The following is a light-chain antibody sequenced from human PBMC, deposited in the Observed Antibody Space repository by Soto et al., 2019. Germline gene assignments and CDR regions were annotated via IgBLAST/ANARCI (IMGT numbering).Light chain of an antibody. CDR3: QQYYSNPFT. CDR1: QSVLHSNNKNY. Sequence: DIVMTQSPDSLAVSLGERATINCKSSQSVLHSNNKNYLAWYQQKPGQPPKLLIYWASTRESGVPERFSGSGSGKDFTLTISSLQAEDVAVYYCQQYYSNPFTFGGGTKVDSK. J-gene: IGKJ4*01. CDR2: WAS. V-gene: IGKV4-1*01.